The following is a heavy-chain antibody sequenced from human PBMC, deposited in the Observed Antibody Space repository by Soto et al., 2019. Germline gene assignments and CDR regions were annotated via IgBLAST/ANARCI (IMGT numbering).Heavy chain of an antibody. CDR1: GYTFTSYG. J-gene: IGHJ4*02. Sequence: QVHLVQSGAEVKKPGASVKVSCKASGYTFTSYGITWVRQAPGQGLEWMGWISAHNGNTDYAQKLQGRVIVTRDTSPSTGEMELRSLRSDGTAVYYCARGRYGDYWGQGALVTVSS. CDR3: ARGRYGDY. D-gene: IGHD1-1*01. V-gene: IGHV1-18*01. CDR2: ISAHNGNT.